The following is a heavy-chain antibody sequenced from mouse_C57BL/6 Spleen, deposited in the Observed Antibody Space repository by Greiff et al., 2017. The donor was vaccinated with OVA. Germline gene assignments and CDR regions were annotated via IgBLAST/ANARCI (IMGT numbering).Heavy chain of an antibody. CDR2: IWTGGGT. Sequence: VNVVESGPGLVAPSQSLSITCTVSGFSLTSYAISWVRQPPGKGLEWLGVIWTGGGTNYNSALKSRLSISKDNSKSQVFLKMNSLQTDDTARYYCARNGGDYDDYAMDYWGQGTSVTVSS. CDR1: GFSLTSYA. D-gene: IGHD2-4*01. V-gene: IGHV2-9-1*01. J-gene: IGHJ4*01. CDR3: ARNGGDYDDYAMDY.